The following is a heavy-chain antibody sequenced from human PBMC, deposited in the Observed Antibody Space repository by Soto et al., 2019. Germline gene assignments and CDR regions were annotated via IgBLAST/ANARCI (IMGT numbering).Heavy chain of an antibody. J-gene: IGHJ4*02. CDR3: ARGLYESSGYPDD. D-gene: IGHD3-22*01. V-gene: IGHV3-33*01. CDR1: GFTFSDFG. Sequence: PGGSLRLSCEASGFTFSDFGMHWVRQTPGKGLAWVAVIWYDGSNKYYVDSAKGRFTISRDNSKNTVYLQMNNLRVEDTAIYYCARGLYESSGYPDDWGQGTQVTVSS. CDR2: IWYDGSNK.